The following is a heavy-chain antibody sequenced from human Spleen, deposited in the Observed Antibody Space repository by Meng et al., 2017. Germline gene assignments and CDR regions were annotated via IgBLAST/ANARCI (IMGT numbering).Heavy chain of an antibody. Sequence: SETLSLTCTVSGGSISSSSFYWGWIRQPPGKGLEWIGTIYYSGSTYYNPSLKSRVTISLDTSKNQFSLNLISVTAADTAVYYCAREMYYYLSGTYVSGLGDGFDIWGQGTMVTVSS. D-gene: IGHD3-10*01. V-gene: IGHV4-39*07. J-gene: IGHJ3*02. CDR3: AREMYYYLSGTYVSGLGDGFDI. CDR1: GGSISSSSFY. CDR2: IYYSGST.